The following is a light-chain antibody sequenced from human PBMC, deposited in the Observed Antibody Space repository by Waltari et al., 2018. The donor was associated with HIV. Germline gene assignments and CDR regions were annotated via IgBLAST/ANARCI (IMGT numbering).Light chain of an antibody. CDR1: QDINTY. CDR2: AAS. CDR3: QQLYRYPLS. J-gene: IGKJ4*01. V-gene: IGKV1-9*01. Sequence: DIQLTQSPSFLSASVGDRVTLTCRASQDINTYLAWYQKIPGGTPKLLIYAASTLHSGVPSRFSGSGSGTEFTLTISTLQSEDFSTYYCQQLYRYPLSFGGGTKV.